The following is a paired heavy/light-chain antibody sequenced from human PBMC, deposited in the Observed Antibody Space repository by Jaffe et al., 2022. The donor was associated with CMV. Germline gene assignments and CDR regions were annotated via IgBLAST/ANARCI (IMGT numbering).Heavy chain of an antibody. CDR3: ARGVVVTGHIGAEPGQLDD. Sequence: QVQLVQSGAEMKKPGSSVKLSCKAYGVTSVTYAFTWVRQAPGLGLEWMGRIIPIFGTTSYAQSFQDRVSITADESTGTAYMEISRLKSDDTAIYYCARGVVVTGHIGAEPGQLDDWGQGTLVTVSS. CDR1: GVTSVTYA. V-gene: IGHV1-69*01. J-gene: IGHJ4*02. D-gene: IGHD5-12*01. CDR2: IIPIFGTT.
Light chain of an antibody. CDR2: GAS. CDR1: QSIITNY. J-gene: IGKJ2*01. Sequence: EIVLTQSPGILSMSPGERATLSCRASQSIITNYLAWYQQKPGQAPRLLIYGASSRATGIPDRFSGSGSGTDFTLTISRLEPEDFAVYYCQKYGSSRHTFGQGTKLEIK. V-gene: IGKV3-20*01. CDR3: QKYGSSRHT.